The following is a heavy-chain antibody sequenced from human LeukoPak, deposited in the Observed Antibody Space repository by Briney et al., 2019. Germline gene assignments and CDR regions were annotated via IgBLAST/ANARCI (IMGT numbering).Heavy chain of an antibody. Sequence: GASVKVSCKVSGYTLTELSMHWVRQAPGKGLEWMGGFDPEDGETIYAQEFQGRVTMTRDTSTSTVYMELSSLRSEDTAVYYCGRVTLYAFDIWGQGTMVTVSS. D-gene: IGHD4-23*01. CDR3: GRVTLYAFDI. CDR2: FDPEDGET. V-gene: IGHV1-24*01. J-gene: IGHJ3*02. CDR1: GYTLTELS.